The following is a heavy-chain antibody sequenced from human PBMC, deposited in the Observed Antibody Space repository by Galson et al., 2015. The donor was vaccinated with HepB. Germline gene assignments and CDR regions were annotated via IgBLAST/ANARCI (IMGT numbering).Heavy chain of an antibody. CDR1: GFTFTDFY. V-gene: IGHV3-11*01. J-gene: IGHJ4*02. CDR3: ARDRGVLLPFDY. Sequence: LRLSCAASGFTFTDFYMRWIRQAPGKGLEWVSYISSGGNTILYADSVKGRFTISRDNAKNSLYLQMNSLRAEDTAIYYCARDRGVLLPFDYWGQGTPVTVSS. CDR2: ISSGGNTI. D-gene: IGHD1-1*01.